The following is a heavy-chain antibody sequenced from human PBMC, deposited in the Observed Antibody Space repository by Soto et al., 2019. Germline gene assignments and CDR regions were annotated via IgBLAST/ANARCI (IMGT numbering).Heavy chain of an antibody. J-gene: IGHJ4*02. CDR2: VWPDAINK. Sequence: GGSLRLSCAASGFTFSDYAMHWVRQAPGKGLEWMAIVWPDAINKYYTDSVKGRFTISRDNSKDTLYLQMDSLRAEDTAVYFCATTEIAERVWWGQGTLVTVSS. V-gene: IGHV3-33*03. D-gene: IGHD6-13*01. CDR3: ATTEIAERVW. CDR1: GFTFSDYA.